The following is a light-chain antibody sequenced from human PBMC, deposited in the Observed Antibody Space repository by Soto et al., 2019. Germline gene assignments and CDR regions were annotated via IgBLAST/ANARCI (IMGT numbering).Light chain of an antibody. J-gene: IGKJ5*01. CDR3: QQYGNLPIT. CDR2: GTS. CDR1: QSVSSY. Sequence: ERVLTHRLDTPSLSPGDRATLSSRASQSVSSYLAWYQQKPGQAPRLLIYGTSSRATGIPDRFSGSGSGTDFTLTISRLEPEDFAVYYCQQYGNLPITFGQGTRLEIK. V-gene: IGKV3-20*01.